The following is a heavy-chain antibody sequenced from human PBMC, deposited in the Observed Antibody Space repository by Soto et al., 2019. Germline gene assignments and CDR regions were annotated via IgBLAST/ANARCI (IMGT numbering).Heavy chain of an antibody. CDR1: GDSIGSNVW. CDR3: ARDAALPGEADRFDY. Sequence: SETLSLTCDVSGDSIGSNVWWSCVRRPPGKGLEWIGEVYHNGLTDYNPSLRGRATMSADMSKNQFSLRVTSVTDADTAIYYCARDAALPGEADRFDYWGQGALVTVSS. V-gene: IGHV4-4*02. CDR2: VYHNGLT. J-gene: IGHJ4*02. D-gene: IGHD2-15*01.